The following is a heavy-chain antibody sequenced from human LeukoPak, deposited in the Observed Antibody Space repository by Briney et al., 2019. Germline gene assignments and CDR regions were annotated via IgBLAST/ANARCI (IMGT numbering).Heavy chain of an antibody. D-gene: IGHD6-13*01. Sequence: ASVKVSCKASGYTFTSYGISWGRQAPGQGLEWMGWISAYNGNTKYAQKLQGRVTMTTDTSTSTAYMELRSLRSDDTAVYYCARAGSIGAAENGPFDYWGQGTLVTVSS. V-gene: IGHV1-18*01. J-gene: IGHJ4*02. CDR1: GYTFTSYG. CDR3: ARAGSIGAAENGPFDY. CDR2: ISAYNGNT.